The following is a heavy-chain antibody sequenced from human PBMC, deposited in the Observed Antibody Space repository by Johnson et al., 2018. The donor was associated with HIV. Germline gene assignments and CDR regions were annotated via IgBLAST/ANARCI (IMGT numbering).Heavy chain of an antibody. CDR2: ISYDGSNK. CDR3: AREGQEFNDAFDI. V-gene: IGHV3-30*04. Sequence: QMQLVESGGGVVQPGRSLRLSCAASGFTFSSYAMHWVRQAPGKGLEWVAVISYDGSNKYYADSVKGRFTISRDTSKNTLYLQMNSLRAEDTAVYYCAREGQEFNDAFDIWGQGTMVTVSS. D-gene: IGHD3-10*01. CDR1: GFTFSSYA. J-gene: IGHJ3*02.